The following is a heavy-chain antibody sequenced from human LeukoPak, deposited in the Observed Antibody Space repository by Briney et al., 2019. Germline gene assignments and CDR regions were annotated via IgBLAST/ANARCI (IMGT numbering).Heavy chain of an antibody. D-gene: IGHD3-3*01. Sequence: GASVKVSCKTSGYSFITYGITWVRQAPGQGLEWMGWISGYNGNTNYAQKLQGRVTMTTDTSTSTAYMELRSLRSDDTAVYYCAREVYDFWSGYYGSYDYWGQGTLVTVSS. CDR1: GYSFITYG. V-gene: IGHV1-18*01. CDR2: ISGYNGNT. J-gene: IGHJ4*02. CDR3: AREVYDFWSGYYGSYDY.